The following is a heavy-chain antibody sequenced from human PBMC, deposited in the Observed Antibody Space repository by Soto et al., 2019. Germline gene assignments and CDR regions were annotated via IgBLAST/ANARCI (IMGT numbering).Heavy chain of an antibody. Sequence: EVQLVESGGGLVKPGGSLTLSCAASGFAFIDAWMNWVRQAPGKGLEWVGRIKDKTVGGTTDYAAPVKGRFTISRDDSKNTVYLQLTSLKTEDTAVYYCTTFADYDGFDYWGQGTLLTVSS. J-gene: IGHJ4*02. CDR1: GFAFIDAW. V-gene: IGHV3-15*07. D-gene: IGHD3-3*01. CDR3: TTFADYDGFDY. CDR2: IKDKTVGGTT.